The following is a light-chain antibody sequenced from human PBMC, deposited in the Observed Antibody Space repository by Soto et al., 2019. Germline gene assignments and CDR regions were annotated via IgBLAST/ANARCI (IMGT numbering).Light chain of an antibody. CDR1: QSFRGL. Sequence: EVVFTQSPVTLSLSPVERATLSCRASQSFRGLLAWYQQKPGQAPRLLIYDAYNRATGIPPRFSGSGSGTDFTLTISSLEPEDSVVYYCQQRHMWPITFGQGTRLEIK. CDR3: QQRHMWPIT. J-gene: IGKJ5*01. CDR2: DAY. V-gene: IGKV3-11*01.